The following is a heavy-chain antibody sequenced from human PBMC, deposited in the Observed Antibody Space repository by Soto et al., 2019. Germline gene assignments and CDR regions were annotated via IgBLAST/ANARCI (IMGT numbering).Heavy chain of an antibody. D-gene: IGHD4-4*01. Sequence: GGSLRLSCAASGFTFSDYYMSWIRQAPGKGLEWVSYISSGGSTIYYTDSVKGRFTISRDNAKNSLYLQMNSLRAEDTAVYYCARDVTTAVNWFDPWGRETLVTVSS. J-gene: IGHJ5*02. CDR3: ARDVTTAVNWFDP. V-gene: IGHV3-11*01. CDR2: ISSGGSTI. CDR1: GFTFSDYY.